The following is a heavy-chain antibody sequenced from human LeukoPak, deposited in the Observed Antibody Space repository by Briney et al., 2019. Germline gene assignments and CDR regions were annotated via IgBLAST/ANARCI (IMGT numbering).Heavy chain of an antibody. Sequence: GSLRLSCVASGFTFSSYSMMWVRQPPGKGLEWIGEINHSGSTNYNPSLKSRVTISVDTSKNQFSLKLSSVTAADTAVYYCARGLGSATRYYYYYMDVWGKGTTVTVSS. CDR2: INHSGST. D-gene: IGHD5-12*01. CDR3: ARGLGSATRYYYYYMDV. V-gene: IGHV4-34*01. J-gene: IGHJ6*03. CDR1: GFTFSSYS.